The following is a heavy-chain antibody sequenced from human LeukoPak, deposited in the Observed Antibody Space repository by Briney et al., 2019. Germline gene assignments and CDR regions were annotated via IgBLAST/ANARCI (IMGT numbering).Heavy chain of an antibody. V-gene: IGHV3-48*01. CDR2: ISSSSSTI. Sequence: GGSLRLSCAASGFTFSSYSMNWVRQAPGKGLEWVSYISSSSSTIYYADSVKGRFTISRDNAKNSLYLQMNSLRAEDTAVYYCARDSCSRTSCEFDYWGQGTLVTVSS. CDR3: ARDSCSRTSCEFDY. J-gene: IGHJ4*02. D-gene: IGHD2-2*01. CDR1: GFTFSSYS.